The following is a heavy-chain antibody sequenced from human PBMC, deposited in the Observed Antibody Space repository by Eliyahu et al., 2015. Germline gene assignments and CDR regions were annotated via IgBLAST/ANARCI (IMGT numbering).Heavy chain of an antibody. V-gene: IGHV3-66*01. J-gene: IGHJ4*02. CDR3: ARDLETSSTWYAFDY. CDR2: IYSAGGT. D-gene: IGHD6-13*01. Sequence: EVQLVESGGGWVQPGGSLRLSCXASGFTVSNNYMNWVRPAPGKGLEWVSVIYSAGGTDYADSVKGRFTISRDTSKNTLYLQMNSLRAEDTAVYYCARDLETSSTWYAFDYWGQGTLVTVSS. CDR1: GFTVSNNY.